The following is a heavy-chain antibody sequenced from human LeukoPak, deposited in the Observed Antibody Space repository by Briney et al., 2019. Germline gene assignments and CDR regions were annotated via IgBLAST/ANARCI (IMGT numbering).Heavy chain of an antibody. Sequence: PSETLSLTCTVSGGSISSSSYYWGWIRQPPGKGLEWIGSIYYSGSTYYNPSLKSRVTISVGTSKNQFSLKLSSVTAADTAVYYCARDPVRSWSITMIVVVTPQGAFDIWGQGTMVTVSS. J-gene: IGHJ3*02. CDR2: IYYSGST. CDR3: ARDPVRSWSITMIVVVTPQGAFDI. D-gene: IGHD3-22*01. V-gene: IGHV4-39*07. CDR1: GGSISSSSYY.